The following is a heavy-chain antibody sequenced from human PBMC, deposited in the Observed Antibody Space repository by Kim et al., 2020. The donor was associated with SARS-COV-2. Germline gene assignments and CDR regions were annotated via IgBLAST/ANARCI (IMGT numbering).Heavy chain of an antibody. Sequence: ASVKVSCKASGYIFTSFYIHWVRQAPGQGLEWMGMINXNDGNTDYTQKFVGRVSLTRDTSTSTVXMQLHRLTSXDTAXXXCTXXTSRXXAVXXXWFXXWG. CDR3: TXXTSRXXAVXXXWFXX. CDR2: INXNDGNT. J-gene: IGHJ5*01. V-gene: IGHV1-46*01. CDR1: GYIFTSFY.